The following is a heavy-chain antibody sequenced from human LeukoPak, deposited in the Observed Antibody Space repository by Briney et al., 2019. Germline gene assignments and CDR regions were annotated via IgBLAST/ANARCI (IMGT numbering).Heavy chain of an antibody. CDR3: ARDPGPRVPPGSYSDY. D-gene: IGHD1-26*01. Sequence: GGSLRLSCAASGFTFSAYSMSWVRQAPGKGLEWVANIKQDGSEKYYVGSVKGRFTISSYNAKTSLYLQMNSPRADDTAVYYCARDPGPRVPPGSYSDYWGQGTLVTVSS. CDR1: GFTFSAYS. CDR2: IKQDGSEK. J-gene: IGHJ4*02. V-gene: IGHV3-7*01.